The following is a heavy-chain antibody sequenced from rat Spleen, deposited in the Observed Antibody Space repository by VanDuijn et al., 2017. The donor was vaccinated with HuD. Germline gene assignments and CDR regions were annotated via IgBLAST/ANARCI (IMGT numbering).Heavy chain of an antibody. CDR2: ISTGGNT. CDR1: GFSLTSNG. J-gene: IGHJ2*01. D-gene: IGHD1-4*01. CDR3: VRERVPGFAFYFDY. V-gene: IGHV2S12*01. Sequence: QVQLKESGPGLVQPSQTLSLTCTVSGFSLTSNGVSWVRQPPGQGLEWIAAISTGGNTYYNSGLKSRLGISRDTSKSQVFLKMNSLQTEDTAIYFCVRERVPGFAFYFDYWGQGVMVTVSS.